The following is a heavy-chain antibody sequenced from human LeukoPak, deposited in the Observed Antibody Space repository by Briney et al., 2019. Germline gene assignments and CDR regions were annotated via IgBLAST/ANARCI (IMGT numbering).Heavy chain of an antibody. CDR2: ISGSGAST. CDR3: ARYEQQLAKFDY. D-gene: IGHD6-13*01. CDR1: GFTFSSYA. V-gene: IGHV3-23*01. J-gene: IGHJ4*02. Sequence: PGGSLRLSCAASGFTFSSYAMSWVRQAPGKGLEWVSTISGSGASTYYADSVKGRFTISRDNSKNTLYLQMNSLRAEDTAVYYCARYEQQLAKFDYWGQGTLVTVSS.